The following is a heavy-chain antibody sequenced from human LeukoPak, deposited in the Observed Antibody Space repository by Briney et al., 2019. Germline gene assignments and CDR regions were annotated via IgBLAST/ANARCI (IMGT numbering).Heavy chain of an antibody. D-gene: IGHD4-11*01. J-gene: IGHJ6*03. Sequence: SETLSLTCTVSGGSISSYHWSWIRQPPGKGLEWIGYIYYSGSTNYNPSLKSRVTISVDTSKNQFSLKLSSVTAADTAVYYCARAPETTVIPLGYYYYYMDVWGKGTTVTVSS. CDR2: IYYSGST. CDR1: GGSISSYH. V-gene: IGHV4-59*01. CDR3: ARAPETTVIPLGYYYYYMDV.